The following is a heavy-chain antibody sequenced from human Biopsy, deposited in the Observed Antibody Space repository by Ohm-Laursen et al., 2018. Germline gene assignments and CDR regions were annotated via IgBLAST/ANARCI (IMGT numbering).Heavy chain of an antibody. CDR3: ARGSTINTVTTADY. Sequence: SLRLSCSASGFTFSNYGMHWVRQAPGKGLEWLAVIWYDGSNKYYGDSVQGRFTISRDNSKNTVYLQMNSLRAEDTAIYYCARGSTINTVTTADYWGQGTLVTVSS. V-gene: IGHV3-33*01. D-gene: IGHD4-11*01. J-gene: IGHJ4*02. CDR2: IWYDGSNK. CDR1: GFTFSNYG.